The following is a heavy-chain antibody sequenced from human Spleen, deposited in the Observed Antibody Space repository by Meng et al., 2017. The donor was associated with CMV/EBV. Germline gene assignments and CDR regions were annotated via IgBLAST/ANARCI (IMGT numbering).Heavy chain of an antibody. CDR2: ISAYNGNT. Sequence: ASVKVSCKASGYTFTKYFMHWVRQAPGQGLEWMGWISAYNGNTNYAQKLQGRVTMTTDTSTSTAYMELRSLRSDDTAVYYCARVIGYTTSEEDYWGQGTLVTSPQ. CDR1: GYTFTKYF. CDR3: ARVIGYTTSEEDY. D-gene: IGHD6-6*01. V-gene: IGHV1-18*04. J-gene: IGHJ4*02.